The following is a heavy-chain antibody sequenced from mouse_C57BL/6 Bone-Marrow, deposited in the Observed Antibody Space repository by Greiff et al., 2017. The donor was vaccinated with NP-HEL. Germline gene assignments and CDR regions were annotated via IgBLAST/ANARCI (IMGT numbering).Heavy chain of an antibody. CDR1: GFSFNTYA. Sequence: EVHLVESGGGLVQPKGSLKLSCAASGFSFNTYAMNWVRQAPGKGLEWVARIRSKSNNYATYYADSVKDRFTISRDDSESMLYLQMNNLKTEDTAMYYCVRQYYDYDDYFDYWGQGTTLTVSS. CDR2: IRSKSNNYAT. CDR3: VRQYYDYDDYFDY. J-gene: IGHJ2*01. V-gene: IGHV10-1*01. D-gene: IGHD2-4*01.